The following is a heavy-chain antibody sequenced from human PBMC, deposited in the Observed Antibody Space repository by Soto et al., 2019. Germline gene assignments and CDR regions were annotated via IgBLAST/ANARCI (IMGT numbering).Heavy chain of an antibody. J-gene: IGHJ6*02. CDR2: ISSSGSTI. D-gene: IGHD3-22*01. Sequence: LRLSCVASGITFGSRAMSWVRQAPGKGLEWVSYISSSGSTIYYADSVKGRFTISRDNAKNSLYLQMNSLRAEDTAVYYCASQDRSPRHYYYYGMDVWGQGTTVTVSS. CDR3: ASQDRSPRHYYYYGMDV. V-gene: IGHV3-48*03. CDR1: GITFGSRA.